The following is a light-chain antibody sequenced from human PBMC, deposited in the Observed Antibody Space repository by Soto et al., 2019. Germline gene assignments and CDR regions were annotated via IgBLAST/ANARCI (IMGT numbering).Light chain of an antibody. J-gene: IGKJ1*01. CDR2: DVS. CDR3: QHYNSYSEA. CDR1: QNIERW. V-gene: IGKV1-5*01. Sequence: DIQMTQSPSTLSASVGERVPITCRASQNIERWLAWYQQKPGKAPKLLLYDVSSLESGVPSRFSGSGSGTEFILTINGLQPDDFATYYCQHYNSYSEAFGQGTKVDIK.